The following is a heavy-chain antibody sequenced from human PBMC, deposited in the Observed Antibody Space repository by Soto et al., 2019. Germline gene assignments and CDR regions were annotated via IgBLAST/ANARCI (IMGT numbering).Heavy chain of an antibody. CDR2: IYDSGRT. V-gene: IGHV4-31*03. J-gene: IGHJ1*01. Sequence: QVQLQESGPGLVKPSQTLSLTCTVSGGSISSGGYYWSWIRQHPGKGLEWIGSIYDSGRTYYNPSLKSRVTISVDTSKNQFSLKLASMTAADTAVYYCARGGTRAYFHHLGQGTLVTVSS. CDR3: ARGGTRAYFHH. D-gene: IGHD1-1*01. CDR1: GGSISSGGYY.